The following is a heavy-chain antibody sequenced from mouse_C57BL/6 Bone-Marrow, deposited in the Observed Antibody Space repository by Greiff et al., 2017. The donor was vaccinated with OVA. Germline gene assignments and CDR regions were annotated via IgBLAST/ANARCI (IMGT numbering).Heavy chain of an antibody. CDR2: IDPENGDT. J-gene: IGHJ4*01. Sequence: VQLQQSGAELVRPGASVKLSCTASGFNIKDDYMHWVKQRPEQGLEWIGWIDPENGDTEYASKFQGKATITADTSSNTAYLQLSSLTSEDTAVYYCTFYDFMDYGGQGTAVTVSS. CDR1: GFNIKDDY. D-gene: IGHD2-4*01. V-gene: IGHV14-4*01. CDR3: TFYDFMDY.